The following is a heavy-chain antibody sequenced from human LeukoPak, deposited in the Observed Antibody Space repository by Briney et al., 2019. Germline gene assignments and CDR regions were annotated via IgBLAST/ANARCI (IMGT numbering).Heavy chain of an antibody. CDR1: GFTFNNYG. Sequence: GSLRLSCAASGFTFNNYGMHWVRQAPGKGLEWVAVIYYDGSNQYCADSVKGRFTVSRDNAKSTLYLQMDSLRAEDTAVYYCATDRNSGKYYDYWGQGTLVTVSS. CDR2: IYYDGSNQ. J-gene: IGHJ4*02. V-gene: IGHV3-33*08. CDR3: ATDRNSGKYYDY. D-gene: IGHD1-26*01.